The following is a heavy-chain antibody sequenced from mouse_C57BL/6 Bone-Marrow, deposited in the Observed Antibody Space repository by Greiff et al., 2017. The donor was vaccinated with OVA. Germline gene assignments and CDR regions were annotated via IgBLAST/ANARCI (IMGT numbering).Heavy chain of an antibody. J-gene: IGHJ3*01. CDR3: AVLLLFAY. Sequence: VKLMESGPELVKPGASVKISCKASGYAFSSSWMNWVKQRPGKGLEWIGRIYPGDGDTNYNGKFKGKATLTVDTSSSTAYMQLSSLTSEDSAVYYCAVLLLFAYWGQGTLVTVSA. D-gene: IGHD2-1*01. CDR1: GYAFSSSW. V-gene: IGHV1-82*01. CDR2: IYPGDGDT.